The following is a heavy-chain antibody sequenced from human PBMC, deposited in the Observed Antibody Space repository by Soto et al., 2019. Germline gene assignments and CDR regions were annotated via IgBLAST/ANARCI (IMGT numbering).Heavy chain of an antibody. CDR2: MNDSGQT. CDR3: ATRPLLPGAP. CDR1: GGSISPTTW. V-gene: IGHV4-4*02. J-gene: IGHJ3*01. D-gene: IGHD3-22*01. Sequence: TSETLSLTCAVSGGSISPTTWWNWVRQPPGKGLEWIAEMNDSGQTHSNPSLKSRVTISVDKSNNQFSLKLSSVTAADTAVYYCATRPLLPGAPWGQGTMVTVSS.